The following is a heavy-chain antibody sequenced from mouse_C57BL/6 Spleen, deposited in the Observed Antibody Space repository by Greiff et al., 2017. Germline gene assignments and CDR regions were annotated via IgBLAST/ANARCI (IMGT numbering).Heavy chain of an antibody. CDR3: ARSTYDGSSPFAY. CDR1: GYTFTDYN. CDR2: INPNNGGT. D-gene: IGHD1-1*01. Sequence: VQLQQSGPELVKPGASVKIPCKASGYTFTDYNMDWVKQSHGKSLEWIGDINPNNGGTIYNQKFKGKATLTVDKSSSTAYMELRSLTSEDTAVYYCARSTYDGSSPFAYWGQGTLVTVSA. J-gene: IGHJ3*01. V-gene: IGHV1-18*01.